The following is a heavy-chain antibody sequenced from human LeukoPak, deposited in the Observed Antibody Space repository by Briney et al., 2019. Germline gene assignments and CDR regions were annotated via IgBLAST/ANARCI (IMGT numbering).Heavy chain of an antibody. J-gene: IGHJ4*02. CDR1: GFTFSNFW. V-gene: IGHV3-53*01. CDR3: ARGRQNYGDYPY. D-gene: IGHD4-17*01. CDR2: LYYGVST. Sequence: PGGSLKLSCAASGFTFSNFWMSWVRQAPGKGLEWVSVLYYGVSTFYKDSVKGRFTTSGDNFKNTVYLQMNSLRAEDTAVYYCARGRQNYGDYPYWGQGTLVTVSS.